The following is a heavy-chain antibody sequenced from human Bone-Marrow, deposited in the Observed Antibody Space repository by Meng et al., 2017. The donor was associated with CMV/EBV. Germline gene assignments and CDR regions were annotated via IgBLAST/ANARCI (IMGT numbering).Heavy chain of an antibody. J-gene: IGHJ4*02. D-gene: IGHD6-19*01. V-gene: IGHV3-66*02. CDR3: ARQSPGFSRGWYTPVDY. Sequence: GGSLRLSCAASGFTVSSNYMSWVRQAPGKGLEWVSIIYSGGNTYYADSVKGRFTISRDNSKNTLYLQMNSLRADDTAVYYCARQSPGFSRGWYTPVDYWGQGTLVTGYS. CDR1: GFTVSSNY. CDR2: IYSGGNT.